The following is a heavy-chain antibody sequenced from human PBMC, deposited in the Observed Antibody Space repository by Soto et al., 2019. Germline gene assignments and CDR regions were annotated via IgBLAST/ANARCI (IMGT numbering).Heavy chain of an antibody. CDR2: IIPIFGTA. D-gene: IGHD3-10*01. Sequence: QVQLVQSGAEVKKPGSSVKVSCKASGGTFSSYAISWVRQAPGQGLEWMGGIIPIFGTANYAQKFQGRVTITADKSTSTACMDLCSLRSEATAVYYCATTPNRLGSGGSGSPRAPNYYYYGMDVWVQGTTVTVSS. J-gene: IGHJ6*02. V-gene: IGHV1-69*14. CDR1: GGTFSSYA. CDR3: ATTPNRLGSGGSGSPRAPNYYYYGMDV.